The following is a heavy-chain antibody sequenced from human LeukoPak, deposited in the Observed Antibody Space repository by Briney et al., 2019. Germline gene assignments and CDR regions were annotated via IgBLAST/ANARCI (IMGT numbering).Heavy chain of an antibody. J-gene: IGHJ4*02. Sequence: AGGSLRLSCAASGFTFSSYSMNWVRQAPGKGLEWVSSISSSSSYIYYADSVKGRLTISRDNAKNSLYLQMNSLRAEDTAVYYCARDGAITMVRGVTFDYWGQGTLVTVSS. V-gene: IGHV3-21*01. CDR1: GFTFSSYS. D-gene: IGHD3-10*01. CDR2: ISSSSSYI. CDR3: ARDGAITMVRGVTFDY.